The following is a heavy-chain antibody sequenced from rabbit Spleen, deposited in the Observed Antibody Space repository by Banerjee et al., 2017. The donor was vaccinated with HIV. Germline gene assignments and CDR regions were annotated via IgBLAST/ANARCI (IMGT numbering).Heavy chain of an antibody. Sequence: QSLEESGGDLVKPGASLTLTCTASGFSFSDSDFIYWVRQAPGKGLEWLACIYAGSSGNTYYANWAKGRFTISKTSSTTVTLQMTSLTAADTATYFCARNDVGYPDYGYAIDLWGPGTLVTVS. CDR3: ARNDVGYPDYGYAIDL. J-gene: IGHJ4*01. CDR2: IYAGSSGNT. CDR1: GFSFSDSDF. D-gene: IGHD6-1*01. V-gene: IGHV1S40*01.